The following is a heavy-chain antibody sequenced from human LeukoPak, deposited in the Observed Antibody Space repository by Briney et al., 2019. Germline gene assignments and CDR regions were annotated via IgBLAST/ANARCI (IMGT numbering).Heavy chain of an antibody. CDR2: INHSGRT. J-gene: IGHJ6*03. CDR3: ARAIRYFGYYYYYMDV. Sequence: SETLSLTCAVYGGSFSGYYWSWIRQPPGKGLEWIGEINHSGRTNYNPSLKSRVTISVDTSKNQFSLKLSSVTAADTAVYYCARAIRYFGYYYYYMDVWGKGTTVTISS. CDR1: GGSFSGYY. V-gene: IGHV4-34*01. D-gene: IGHD3-9*01.